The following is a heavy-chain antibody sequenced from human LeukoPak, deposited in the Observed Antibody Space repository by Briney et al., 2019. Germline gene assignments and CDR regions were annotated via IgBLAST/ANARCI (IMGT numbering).Heavy chain of an antibody. D-gene: IGHD6-19*01. V-gene: IGHV3-48*04. J-gene: IGHJ1*01. CDR1: GFSFSSYT. CDR2: ISSGFSST. Sequence: GGSLRLSCVASGFSFSSYTMNWVRQAPGKGLEWISSISSGFSSTDYADSVKGRFTISRDNAKNSLYLQMSSLRAEDTAVYYCARDSSGWYNEYFQHWGQGTLVTVSS. CDR3: ARDSSGWYNEYFQH.